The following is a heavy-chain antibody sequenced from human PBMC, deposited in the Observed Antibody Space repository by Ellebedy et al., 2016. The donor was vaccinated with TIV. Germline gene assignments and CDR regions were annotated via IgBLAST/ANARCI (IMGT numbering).Heavy chain of an antibody. CDR3: AGDPGYYYYGMDV. Sequence: GGSLRLSCAASGFTFSSYAMSWVRQAPGKGLEWVSAISGSGGSTYYADSVKGRFTISRDNAKNSLYLQMNSLRAEDTAVYYCAGDPGYYYYGMDVWGQGTTVTVSS. D-gene: IGHD2-21*02. V-gene: IGHV3-23*01. CDR1: GFTFSSYA. J-gene: IGHJ6*02. CDR2: ISGSGGST.